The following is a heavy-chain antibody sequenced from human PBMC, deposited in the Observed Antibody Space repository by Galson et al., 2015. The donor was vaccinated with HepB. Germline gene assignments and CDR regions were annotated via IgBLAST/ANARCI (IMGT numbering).Heavy chain of an antibody. CDR2: ISAYNGNT. CDR1: GYTFTSYG. V-gene: IGHV1-18*01. CDR3: ARAYRGVVVAATEYFDY. D-gene: IGHD2-15*01. J-gene: IGHJ4*02. Sequence: SVKVSCKASGYTFTSYGISWVRQAPGQGLEWMGWISAYNGNTNYAQKLQGRVTMTTDTSTSTAYMELRSLRSDDTAVYYCARAYRGVVVAATEYFDYWGQGTLVTVSS.